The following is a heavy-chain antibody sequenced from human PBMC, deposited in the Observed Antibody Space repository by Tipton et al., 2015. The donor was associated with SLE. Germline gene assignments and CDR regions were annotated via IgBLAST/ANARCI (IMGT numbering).Heavy chain of an antibody. J-gene: IGHJ6*02. CDR1: GFTFSNFP. V-gene: IGHV3-64*04. Sequence: SLRLSCSASGFTFSNFPMHWVRQAPGKGLEYVSSILGYGDKSSYADSVRGRFTISRDNSKNTLYLQMNSLRAEDTAVYYCARALSGMDVWGQGTTVTVSS. CDR3: ARALSGMDV. CDR2: ILGYGDKS.